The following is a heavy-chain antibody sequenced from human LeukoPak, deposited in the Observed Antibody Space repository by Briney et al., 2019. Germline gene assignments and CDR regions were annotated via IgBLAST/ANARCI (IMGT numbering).Heavy chain of an antibody. CDR1: GGSISSSSYY. D-gene: IGHD5-18*01. J-gene: IGHJ4*02. Sequence: SETLSLTCTVSGGSISSSSYYWGWIRQPPGKGLEWIGSIYYSGSTYYNPSLKSRVTISVDTSKNQFSLKLSSVTAADTAMYYCARRTVDTAMVTTFDYWGQGTLVTVSS. V-gene: IGHV4-39*01. CDR2: IYYSGST. CDR3: ARRTVDTAMVTTFDY.